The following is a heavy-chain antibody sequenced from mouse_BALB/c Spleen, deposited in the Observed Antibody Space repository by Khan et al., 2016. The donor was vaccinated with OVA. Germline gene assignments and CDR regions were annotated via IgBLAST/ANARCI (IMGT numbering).Heavy chain of an antibody. CDR1: GYTFTDYY. CDR3: ARRNYFGYTFAY. D-gene: IGHD1-2*01. J-gene: IGHJ3*01. Sequence: QVRLQQSGAELARPGASVKLSCKASGYTFTDYYINWVTQRTGQGLEWIGEISPGSGDTYYNERFKGKATLTADKSSNTAYMQLSSLTSEASAVDFCARRNYFGYTFAYWGQGTLVTVSA. CDR2: ISPGSGDT. V-gene: IGHV1-77*01.